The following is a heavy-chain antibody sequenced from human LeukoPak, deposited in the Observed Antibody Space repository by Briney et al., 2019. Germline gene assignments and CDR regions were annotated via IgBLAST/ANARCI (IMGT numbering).Heavy chain of an antibody. D-gene: IGHD2-2*01. J-gene: IGHJ5*02. V-gene: IGHV3-30*18. Sequence: GGSLRLSCAASGFTFSSYGMHWVRQAPGKGLEWVAVISYDGSNKYYADSVKGRFTISRDNSKNTLYLQMNSLRAEDTAVYYCAKEVVPAAKWFDPWGQGTLVTVSS. CDR1: GFTFSSYG. CDR2: ISYDGSNK. CDR3: AKEVVPAAKWFDP.